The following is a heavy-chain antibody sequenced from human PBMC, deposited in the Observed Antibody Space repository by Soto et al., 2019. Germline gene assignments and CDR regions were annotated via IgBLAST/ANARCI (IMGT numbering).Heavy chain of an antibody. CDR1: GFTFSSYA. V-gene: IGHV3-23*01. CDR2: ISGSGGST. J-gene: IGHJ4*02. CDR3: AKAISSRGGFDY. D-gene: IGHD3-3*02. Sequence: EVQLLESGGGLVQPGGSLRLSCAASGFTFSSYAMSWVRQAPGKGLEWVSAISGSGGSTYYAGSVKGRFTISRDNSKNTLYLQMNSLRAEDTAVYYCAKAISSRGGFDYWGQGTLVTVSS.